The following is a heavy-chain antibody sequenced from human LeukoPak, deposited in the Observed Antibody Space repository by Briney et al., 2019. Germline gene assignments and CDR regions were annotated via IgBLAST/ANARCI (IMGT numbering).Heavy chain of an antibody. CDR1: GYTFITNA. V-gene: IGHV1-18*01. Sequence: ASVRVSCKHPGYTFITNATNWVRQAPGQGLEWMGWISPYDGSTNFAQNLQGRVTMTTDTITSTAFMELRSLRFEDTALYYCAIVKAERFTYGLRYWGQGSLVTVSS. J-gene: IGHJ4*02. CDR2: ISPYDGST. D-gene: IGHD2-21*01. CDR3: AIVKAERFTYGLRY.